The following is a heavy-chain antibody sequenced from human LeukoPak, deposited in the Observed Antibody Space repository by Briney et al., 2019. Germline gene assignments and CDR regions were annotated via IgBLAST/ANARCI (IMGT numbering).Heavy chain of an antibody. V-gene: IGHV3-30*02. Sequence: GGSLRLSCAASGFTFSSYGMHWVRQAPGKGLEWVAFIQYDGSNTFYADSVKGRFTISRDNSKNTLYLQMNSLRAEDTAVYYCARDLWFGEFPYYMDVWGKGTTVTVSS. CDR1: GFTFSSYG. J-gene: IGHJ6*03. D-gene: IGHD3-10*01. CDR2: IQYDGSNT. CDR3: ARDLWFGEFPYYMDV.